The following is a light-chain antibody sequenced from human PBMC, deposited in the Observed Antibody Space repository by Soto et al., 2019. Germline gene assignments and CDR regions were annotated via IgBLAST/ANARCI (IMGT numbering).Light chain of an antibody. CDR3: SSYAGSNLWV. CDR1: SSDVGNYKY. Sequence: QSALTQSPSASGSPGQSVTISCTGTSSDVGNYKYVSWYQQHPGKAPKLMIYEVSKWPSGVPDRFSGSKSGNTASLTVSGLQVEDEADYYCSSYAGSNLWVFGGGTKVTVL. CDR2: EVS. J-gene: IGLJ3*02. V-gene: IGLV2-8*01.